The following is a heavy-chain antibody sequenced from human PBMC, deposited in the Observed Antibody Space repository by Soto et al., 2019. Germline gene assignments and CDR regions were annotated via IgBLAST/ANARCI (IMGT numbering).Heavy chain of an antibody. CDR1: GFTFSSYG. D-gene: IGHD3-10*01. CDR3: ARGYYGSGSYFWYFDY. Sequence: GGSLRLSCAASGFTFSSYGMHWVRQAPGKGLEWVAVIWYDGSNKYYADSVKGRFTISRDNSKNTLYLQMNSLRAEDTAVYYCARGYYGSGSYFWYFDYWGQGTLVTVSS. CDR2: IWYDGSNK. J-gene: IGHJ4*02. V-gene: IGHV3-33*01.